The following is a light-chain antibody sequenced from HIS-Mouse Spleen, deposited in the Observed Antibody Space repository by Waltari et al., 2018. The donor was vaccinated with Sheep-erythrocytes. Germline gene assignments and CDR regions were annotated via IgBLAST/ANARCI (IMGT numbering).Light chain of an antibody. Sequence: QSALTQPASVSGSPGQSITISCTGTSSDVGSYNLVSWYPQHPGKAPKLTLSEGSKRPPGVSNRCSGSKSGNTASLTISGLQAEDEADYYCCSYAGSSTPWVFGGGTKLTVL. CDR1: SSDVGSYNL. CDR3: CSYAGSSTPWV. V-gene: IGLV2-23*01. J-gene: IGLJ3*02. CDR2: EGS.